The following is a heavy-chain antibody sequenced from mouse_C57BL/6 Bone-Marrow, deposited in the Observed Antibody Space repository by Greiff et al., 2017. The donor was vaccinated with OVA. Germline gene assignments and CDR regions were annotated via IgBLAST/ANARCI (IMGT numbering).Heavy chain of an antibody. CDR2: IYPGSGST. V-gene: IGHV1-55*01. D-gene: IGHD2-2*01. CDR1: GYTFTSYW. CDR3: ARTDLYYGYASFDY. J-gene: IGHJ2*01. Sequence: QVQLQQPGAELVKPGASVKMSCKASGYTFTSYWITWVKQRPGQGLEWIGDIYPGSGSTNYNEKFKSKATLTVDTSSSTAYMQLSSLTSEDSAVYYCARTDLYYGYASFDYWGQGTTLTVSS.